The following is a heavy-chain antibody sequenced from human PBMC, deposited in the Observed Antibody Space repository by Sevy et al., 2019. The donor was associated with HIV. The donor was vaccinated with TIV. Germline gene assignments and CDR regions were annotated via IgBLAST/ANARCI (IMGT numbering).Heavy chain of an antibody. V-gene: IGHV3-23*01. D-gene: IGHD3-3*01. Sequence: GGSLRLSCAASGFTFGNYAMSWVRQAPGKGLEWVSGMSGRGGSTDYEDSVKGRFTISRDNSKNTLYLQMNSLRAEDTAIYYCAKDVPDQSWYDDFWSGSPCFDYWGRGTLVTVSS. J-gene: IGHJ4*02. CDR3: AKDVPDQSWYDDFWSGSPCFDY. CDR1: GFTFGNYA. CDR2: MSGRGGST.